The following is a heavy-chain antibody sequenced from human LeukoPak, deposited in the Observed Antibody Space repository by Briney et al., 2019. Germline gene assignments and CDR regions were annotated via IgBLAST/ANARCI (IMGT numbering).Heavy chain of an antibody. J-gene: IGHJ4*02. CDR3: ARGMAYYDILTGYPY. CDR2: IYSGGST. CDR1: GFTFSSYW. D-gene: IGHD3-9*01. Sequence: PGGSLRLSCAASGFTFSSYWMHWVRQAPGKGLEWVSVIYSGGSTYYADSVKGRFTISRDNSKNTLYLQMNSLRAEDTAVYYCARGMAYYDILTGYPYWGQGTLVTVSS. V-gene: IGHV3-53*01.